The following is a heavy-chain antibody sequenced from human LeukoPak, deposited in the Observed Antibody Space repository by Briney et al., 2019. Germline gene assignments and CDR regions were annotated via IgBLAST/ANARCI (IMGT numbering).Heavy chain of an antibody. Sequence: SGTLSLTCAVYGGSFSGYYWSWIRQPPGKGLEWIGEINHSGSTNYNPSLKSRVTISVDTSKNQFSLKLSSVTAADTAVYYCARGRKYIVVVPAAIFGYWGQGTLVTVSS. CDR2: INHSGST. J-gene: IGHJ4*02. CDR3: ARGRKYIVVVPAAIFGY. CDR1: GGSFSGYY. V-gene: IGHV4-34*01. D-gene: IGHD2-2*01.